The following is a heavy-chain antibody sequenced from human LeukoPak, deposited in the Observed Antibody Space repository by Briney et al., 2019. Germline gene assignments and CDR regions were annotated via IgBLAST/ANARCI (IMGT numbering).Heavy chain of an antibody. CDR1: GGSISSYY. D-gene: IGHD3-3*01. CDR2: IYYSGST. Sequence: SETLSLTCTVSGGSISSYYWSWIRQPPGKGLEWIGYIYYSGSTNYNPSLKSRVTISVDTSKNQFSLKLSSVTAADTAVYYCARVRNYYYYMDVWGKGTTVTVSS. CDR3: ARVRNYYYYMDV. V-gene: IGHV4-59*01. J-gene: IGHJ6*03.